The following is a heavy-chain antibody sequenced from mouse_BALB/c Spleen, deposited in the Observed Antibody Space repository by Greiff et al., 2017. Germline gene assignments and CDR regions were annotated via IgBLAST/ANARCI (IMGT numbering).Heavy chain of an antibody. J-gene: IGHJ4*01. D-gene: IGHD2-10*02. CDR3: ARCEYGNSAMDY. CDR2: ISYSGST. Sequence: EVKLMESGPSLVKPSQTLSLTCSVTGDSITSGYWNWIRKFPGNKLEYMGYISYSGSTYYNPSLKSRISITRDTSKNQYYLQLNSVTTEDTATYYCARCEYGNSAMDYWGQGTSVTVSS. CDR1: GDSITSGY. V-gene: IGHV3-8*02.